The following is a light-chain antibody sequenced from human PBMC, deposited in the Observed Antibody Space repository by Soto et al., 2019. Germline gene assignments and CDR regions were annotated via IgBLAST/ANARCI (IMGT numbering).Light chain of an antibody. CDR1: SSDVGGYDY. CDR2: AVS. Sequence: QSALTQPASVSGSPGQSITISCTGTSSDVGGYDYVSWYQQHPGKAPKLLIYAVSNRPSGVSNRFSGSKSGNTASLTISGLQAEDEADYYCNSYTSSSTRVFGGGTKLTVL. V-gene: IGLV2-14*01. CDR3: NSYTSSSTRV. J-gene: IGLJ3*02.